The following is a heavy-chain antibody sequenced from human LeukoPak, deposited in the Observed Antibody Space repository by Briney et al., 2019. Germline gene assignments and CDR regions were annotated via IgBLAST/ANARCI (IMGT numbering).Heavy chain of an antibody. J-gene: IGHJ4*02. V-gene: IGHV1-8*02. D-gene: IGHD2-15*01. CDR1: GGTFSSYA. CDR3: ARGGRGYCSGGSCYARY. CDR2: MNPNSGNT. Sequence: ASVKVSCKASGGTFSSYAISWVRQATGQGLEWMGWMNPNSGNTGYAQKFQGRVTMTRNTSISTAYMELSSLRSEDTAVYYCARGGRGYCSGGSCYARYWGQGTLVTLSS.